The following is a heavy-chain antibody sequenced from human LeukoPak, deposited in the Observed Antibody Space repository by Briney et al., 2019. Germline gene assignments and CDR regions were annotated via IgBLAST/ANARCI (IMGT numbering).Heavy chain of an antibody. J-gene: IGHJ4*02. CDR3: ARAAAGPFDY. CDR2: IYYSGST. V-gene: IGHV4-59*01. Sequence: PSETLSLTCTVSGGSISSYYWSWIRQPPGKGLEWIGYIYYSGSTNYNPSLKSRVTISVDTSKNQFSLELSSVTAADTAVYYCARAAAGPFDYWGQGTLVTVSS. CDR1: GGSISSYY. D-gene: IGHD6-13*01.